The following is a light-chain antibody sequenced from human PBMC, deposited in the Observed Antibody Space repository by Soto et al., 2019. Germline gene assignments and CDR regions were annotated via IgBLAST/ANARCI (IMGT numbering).Light chain of an antibody. Sequence: DIVMTQSPDSLAVYLGERAIIHCKSSQSVLFSSNNKNYLAWYQQRPGQPPKLLIYWASTRHSGVPDRFSGSGSGTDFTLTISSLQAEDVAVYYCHQYYSPPQPFGQGTKVEIK. CDR2: WAS. J-gene: IGKJ1*01. CDR3: HQYYSPPQP. V-gene: IGKV4-1*01. CDR1: QSVLFSSNNKNY.